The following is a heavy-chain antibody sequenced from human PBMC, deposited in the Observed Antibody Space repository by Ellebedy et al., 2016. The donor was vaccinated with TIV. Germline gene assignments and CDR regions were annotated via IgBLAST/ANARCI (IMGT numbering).Heavy chain of an antibody. CDR1: GGTFSSCA. CDR2: IIPILSTA. J-gene: IGHJ4*02. CDR3: ARSPFGELAHYFHS. V-gene: IGHV1-69*13. D-gene: IGHD3-10*01. Sequence: ASVKVSCKASGGTFSSCALSWVRQAPGRGLEWIGGIIPILSTAIYARKFQGRVTITADESTSTAYMELSSLRSEDTAVYYCARSPFGELAHYFHSWGQGTLVTVSS.